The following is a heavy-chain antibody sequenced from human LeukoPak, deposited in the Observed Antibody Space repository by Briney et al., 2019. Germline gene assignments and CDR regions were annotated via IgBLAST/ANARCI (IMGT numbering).Heavy chain of an antibody. D-gene: IGHD2-15*01. Sequence: SETLSLTCSVSGGSLSNYYWSWLRQPPGKGLEWIGYMYDSGHTMYNSSLKSRVTMSLDTSKNHFSLRLNSVTAADTAVYYCARHPFATPFDYWGPGTLVTVSS. J-gene: IGHJ4*02. V-gene: IGHV4-59*08. CDR1: GGSLSNYY. CDR2: MYDSGHT. CDR3: ARHPFATPFDY.